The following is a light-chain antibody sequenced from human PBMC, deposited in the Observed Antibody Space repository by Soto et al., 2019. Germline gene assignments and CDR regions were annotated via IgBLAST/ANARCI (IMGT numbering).Light chain of an antibody. V-gene: IGLV2-14*01. J-gene: IGLJ1*01. CDR3: SSYTSSSTPYV. CDR1: TSDVGGYNY. CDR2: GVT. Sequence: QSALTQPASVSGSPGQSITISCTGTTSDVGGYNYVSWYQQHPGKAPKLMIYGVTNRPSGVSNRFSGSKSGNTASLTISGLQAADEADYYCSSYTSSSTPYVFGTGTKVTVL.